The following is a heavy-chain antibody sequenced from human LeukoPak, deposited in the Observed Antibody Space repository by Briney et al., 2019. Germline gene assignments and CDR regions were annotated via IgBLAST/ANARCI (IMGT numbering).Heavy chain of an antibody. CDR2: ISYDGTKE. V-gene: IGHV3-30-3*01. D-gene: IGHD4-17*01. J-gene: IGHJ4*02. CDR3: ARATVTTGAYFDY. Sequence: GRSLRLSCAASGFTFSSYAMHWVRQAPGKGLEWLAVISYDGTKEYYADSVKGRFIISRDNSKNTLYLEMNSLRAEDTAVYYCARATVTTGAYFDYWGQGTLVTVSS. CDR1: GFTFSSYA.